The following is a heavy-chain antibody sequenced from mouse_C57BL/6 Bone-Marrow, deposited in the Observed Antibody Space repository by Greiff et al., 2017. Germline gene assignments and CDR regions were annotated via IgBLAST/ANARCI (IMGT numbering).Heavy chain of an antibody. CDR3: ARPSGLLYYYAMDY. V-gene: IGHV1-72*01. Sequence: QVQLQQPGAELVKPGASVKLSCKASGYTFTSYWMHWVKQRPGRGLEWIGRIDPNSGGTKYNEKFKSKATLTVYKPSSTAYMQLSSLTSEDSAVYYCARPSGLLYYYAMDYWGQGTSVTVSS. D-gene: IGHD2-1*01. CDR2: IDPNSGGT. CDR1: GYTFTSYW. J-gene: IGHJ4*01.